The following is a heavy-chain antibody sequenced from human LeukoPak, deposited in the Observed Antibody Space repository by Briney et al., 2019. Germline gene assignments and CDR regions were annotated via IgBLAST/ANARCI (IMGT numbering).Heavy chain of an antibody. CDR1: GGSISSYY. CDR2: IYYSGST. V-gene: IGHV4-59*01. CDR3: ARDRSPGRYSSGWYDY. D-gene: IGHD6-19*01. Sequence: SETLSLTCTVSGGSISSYYWSWIRQPPGKGLEWIGYIYYSGSTNYNPSLKSRVTISVDTSKNQFSLKLSSVTAADTAVYYCARDRSPGRYSSGWYDYWGQGTLVTVSS. J-gene: IGHJ4*02.